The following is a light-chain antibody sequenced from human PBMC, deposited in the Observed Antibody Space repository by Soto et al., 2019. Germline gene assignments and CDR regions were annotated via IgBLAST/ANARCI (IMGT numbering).Light chain of an antibody. CDR1: QCFTRW. Sequence: MTQSPSTLSASVGDRVTITCRASQCFTRWLACYQQKPGQARRLLIYGASTRATGIPARFSGSGSGTEFTLTISSLQSEDFALYYCQQYNNWPRTFGQGTNV. V-gene: IGKV3-15*01. CDR3: QQYNNWPRT. CDR2: GAS. J-gene: IGKJ1*01.